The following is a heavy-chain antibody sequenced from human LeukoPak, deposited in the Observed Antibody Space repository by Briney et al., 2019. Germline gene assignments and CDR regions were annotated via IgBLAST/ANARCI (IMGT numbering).Heavy chain of an antibody. Sequence: SETLSLTCTVSGGSISSGGYSWSWIRQPPGKGLEWIGYIYYSGSTNDNPSLKSRVTISVDTSKNQFSLKLSSVTAADTVVYYCARGGDTAMAIDYWGQGTLVTVSS. D-gene: IGHD5-18*01. J-gene: IGHJ4*02. CDR3: ARGGDTAMAIDY. CDR2: IYYSGST. CDR1: GGSISSGGYS. V-gene: IGHV4-61*08.